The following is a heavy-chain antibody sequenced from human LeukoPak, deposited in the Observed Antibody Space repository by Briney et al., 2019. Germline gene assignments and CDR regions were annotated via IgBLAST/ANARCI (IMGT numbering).Heavy chain of an antibody. Sequence: GGSLRLSCAASGFTFSSYWMHWVRQAPGKGLVWVSRINSDGSSTTYADSVKGRFTISRDKAKNTLYLQMNSLRAEDTAVYYCARLLGYCSGGSCYGFDYWGQGTLVTVSS. CDR2: INSDGSST. CDR3: ARLLGYCSGGSCYGFDY. V-gene: IGHV3-74*01. D-gene: IGHD2-15*01. J-gene: IGHJ4*02. CDR1: GFTFSSYW.